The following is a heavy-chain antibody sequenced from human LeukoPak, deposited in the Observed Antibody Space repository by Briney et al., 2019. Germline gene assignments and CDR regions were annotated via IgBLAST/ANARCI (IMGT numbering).Heavy chain of an antibody. CDR3: AKLRIAAAGPEGNFDY. CDR1: GYTFTSYY. Sequence: ASVKVSCKASGYTFTSYYMHWVRQAPGQGLEWMGIINPSGGSTSYAQKFQGRVTMTRDTSTSTVYMELSSLRAEDTAVYYCAKLRIAAAGPEGNFDYWGQGTLVTVSS. CDR2: INPSGGST. V-gene: IGHV1-46*01. D-gene: IGHD6-13*01. J-gene: IGHJ4*02.